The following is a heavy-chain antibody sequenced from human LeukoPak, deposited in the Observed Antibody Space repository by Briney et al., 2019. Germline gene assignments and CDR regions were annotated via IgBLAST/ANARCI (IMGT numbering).Heavy chain of an antibody. Sequence: SETLSLTCAVYGRSISGYYWSWIRQPPGKGLEWIGEINHSGSTNYNPSLKSRVTISVDTSKNQFSLKLSSVTAADTAVYYCARGRRGITMIVVVTNEPFDYWGQGTLVTVSS. V-gene: IGHV4-34*01. CDR3: ARGRRGITMIVVVTNEPFDY. CDR2: INHSGST. D-gene: IGHD3-22*01. CDR1: GRSISGYY. J-gene: IGHJ4*02.